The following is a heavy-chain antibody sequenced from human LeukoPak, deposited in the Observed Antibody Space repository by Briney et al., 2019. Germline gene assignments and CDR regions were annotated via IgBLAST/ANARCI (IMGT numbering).Heavy chain of an antibody. Sequence: SETLSLTCTVSGGSISSHYWSWIRQPPGKGLEWIGYVYENGSPNYNPSLGSRVTISADLSKNQLSLRVASVSATDTAVYYCARDSRLGPRAGDFDIWGRGSMVTVSS. J-gene: IGHJ3*02. V-gene: IGHV4-59*11. CDR1: GGSISSHY. CDR3: ARDSRLGPRAGDFDI. D-gene: IGHD1-26*01. CDR2: VYENGSP.